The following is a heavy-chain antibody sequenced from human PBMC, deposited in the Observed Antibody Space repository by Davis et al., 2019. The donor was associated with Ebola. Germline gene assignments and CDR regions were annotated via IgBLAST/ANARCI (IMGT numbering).Heavy chain of an antibody. Sequence: ASVKVSCKASGYDFTTFGISWVRQAPGQGLEWMAWISAHNGHTNYAQKFQGRLTLTTDTSTSTVYMELRSLTSDDTAKYYCARGRNGGWDFDYWGQGTLVPVSS. V-gene: IGHV1-18*01. D-gene: IGHD6-19*01. CDR2: ISAHNGHT. CDR1: GYDFTTFG. J-gene: IGHJ4*02. CDR3: ARGRNGGWDFDY.